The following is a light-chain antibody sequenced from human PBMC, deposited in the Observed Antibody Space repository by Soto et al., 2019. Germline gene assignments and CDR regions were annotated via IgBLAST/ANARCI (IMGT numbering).Light chain of an antibody. CDR3: QQYYSYPRT. V-gene: IGKV1-8*01. CDR1: QGISSY. Sequence: AIRMTQSPSSFSASTGDGVTITCRASQGISSYLAWYQQKPGKAPKLLIYAASTLQSGVPSRFSGSGSGTDFTLTISCLQSEDYATYSCQQYYSYPRTFGQGTKV. J-gene: IGKJ1*01. CDR2: AAS.